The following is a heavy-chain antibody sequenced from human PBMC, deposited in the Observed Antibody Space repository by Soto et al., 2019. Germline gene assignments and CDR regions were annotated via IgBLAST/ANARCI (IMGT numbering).Heavy chain of an antibody. J-gene: IGHJ3*02. CDR2: ISGSGGST. D-gene: IGHD2-8*01. V-gene: IGHV3-23*01. CDR3: AKDWEGHFVLMVYAKRPPVAFDI. Sequence: EVQLLESGGGLVQPGGSLRLSCAASGFTFSSYAMSWVRQAPGKGLEWVSAISGSGGSTYYADSVKGRFTISRDNSKNTLYLQMNSLRAEDTAVYYCAKDWEGHFVLMVYAKRPPVAFDIWGQGTMVTVSS. CDR1: GFTFSSYA.